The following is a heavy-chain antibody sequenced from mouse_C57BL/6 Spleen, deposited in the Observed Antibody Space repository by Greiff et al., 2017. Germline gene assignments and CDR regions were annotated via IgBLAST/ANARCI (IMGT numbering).Heavy chain of an antibody. Sequence: VQLQQSGPELVKPGASVKISCKASGYSFTGYYMNWVKQSPEKSLEWIGEINPSTGGTTYNKKFKAKATLTVDKSSSTTYMQLKSLTSEDSAVYYCAIGSFTTVPRAYWYFDVWGTGTTVTVSS. V-gene: IGHV1-42*01. CDR1: GYSFTGYY. D-gene: IGHD1-1*01. CDR2: INPSTGGT. CDR3: AIGSFTTVPRAYWYFDV. J-gene: IGHJ1*03.